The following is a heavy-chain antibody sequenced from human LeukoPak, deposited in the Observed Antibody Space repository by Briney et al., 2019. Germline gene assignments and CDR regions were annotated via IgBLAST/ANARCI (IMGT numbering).Heavy chain of an antibody. CDR3: ARHRYSYGYSYFDY. V-gene: IGHV4-34*01. CDR1: GGSFSGYY. D-gene: IGHD5-18*01. Sequence: PSETLSLTCAVYGGSFSGYYWSWIRQPPGKGLEWIGEINHSGSTNYNPSLKSRVTISVDTSKNQFSLKLSPVTAADTAVYYCARHRYSYGYSYFDYWGQGTLVTVSS. J-gene: IGHJ4*02. CDR2: INHSGST.